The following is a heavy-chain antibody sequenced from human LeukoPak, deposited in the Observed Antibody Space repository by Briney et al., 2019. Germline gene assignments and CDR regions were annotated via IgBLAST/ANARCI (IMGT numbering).Heavy chain of an antibody. CDR1: GGTFSSYA. D-gene: IGHD1-26*01. CDR2: IIPIFGTA. V-gene: IGHV1-69*13. CDR3: ARWTNIVGAMDY. J-gene: IGHJ4*02. Sequence: ASVKVSCKASGGTFSSYAISWVRQAPGQGLEWMGGIIPIFGTANYAQKFQGRVTITADESTSTAYMELSSLRSEDTAVYYCARWTNIVGAMDYWGQGTLVTVSS.